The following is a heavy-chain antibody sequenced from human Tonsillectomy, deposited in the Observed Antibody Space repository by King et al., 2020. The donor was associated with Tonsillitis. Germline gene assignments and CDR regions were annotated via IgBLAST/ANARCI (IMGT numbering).Heavy chain of an antibody. CDR2: INHRGSR. J-gene: IGHJ4*02. V-gene: IGHV4-34*01. CDR1: GGSFSSYY. CDR3: ARELERGGNFDS. D-gene: IGHD4-23*01. Sequence: VQLQQWGAGQLKPSETLSLTCGVYGGSFSSYYWSWIRQPPGKGLEWIGEINHRGSRNYNPSLKSIVSVSVGTSKKQFSLKLSSVTAADTAVYYCARELERGGNFDSWGQGTLVTVSS.